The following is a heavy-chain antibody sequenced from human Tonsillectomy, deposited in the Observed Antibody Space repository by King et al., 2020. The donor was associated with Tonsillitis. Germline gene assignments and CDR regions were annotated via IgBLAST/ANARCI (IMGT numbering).Heavy chain of an antibody. Sequence: VQLVESGGGLVKPGGSLRLSCAASGFTFSIYSMNWVRQAPGKGLEWFSSIRSSSSYIYYADSVKGRFTISRDNAKNSLYLQMNSLRAEDTAVYYGARVRYDSRGYYYVDYWGQGTLVTVSS. J-gene: IGHJ4*02. CDR1: GFTFSIYS. CDR2: IRSSSSYI. D-gene: IGHD3-22*01. CDR3: ARVRYDSRGYYYVDY. V-gene: IGHV3-21*06.